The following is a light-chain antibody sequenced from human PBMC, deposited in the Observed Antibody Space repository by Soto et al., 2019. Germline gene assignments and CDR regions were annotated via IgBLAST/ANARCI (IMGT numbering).Light chain of an antibody. CDR1: QSVSSTY. V-gene: IGKV3-20*01. CDR2: GAS. CDR3: QQYGSSLL. J-gene: IGKJ4*01. Sequence: DIVLTQSPGTLHLSPGERATLSCMASQSVSSTYSAWYQHKPGQAPRLLIYGASSRATGIPDRFSGSGSGTDFTLTISRLEPEDFAVYYCQQYGSSLLFGGGTQVEIK.